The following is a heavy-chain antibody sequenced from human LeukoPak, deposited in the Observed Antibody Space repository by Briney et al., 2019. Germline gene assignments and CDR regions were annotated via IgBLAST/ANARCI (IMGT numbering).Heavy chain of an antibody. CDR3: ARSSGGRSSFYGMDV. CDR1: GDSISSNSYY. V-gene: IGHV4-39*07. J-gene: IGHJ6*02. Sequence: SETLSLTCTVSGDSISSNSYYWGWVRQPPGKGLEWIGSIYYRGSTYYNPSLKSRVTISVDTSKTQFSLKLISVTAADTAVYYCARSSGGRSSFYGMDVWGQGTTVTVSS. CDR2: IYYRGST. D-gene: IGHD1-26*01.